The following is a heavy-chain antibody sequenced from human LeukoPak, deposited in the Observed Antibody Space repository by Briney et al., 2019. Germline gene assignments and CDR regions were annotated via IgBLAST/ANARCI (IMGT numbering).Heavy chain of an antibody. D-gene: IGHD3-16*01. CDR2: ISGSGGST. V-gene: IGHV3-23*01. CDR1: GFTFSSYA. J-gene: IGHJ4*02. Sequence: PGGSLRLPCAASGFTFSSYAMSWVRQAPGKGLEWVSAISGSGGSTYYADSVKGRFTISRDNSKNTLYLQMNSLRAEDTAVYYFSSRLPTSLRGPAFDYWGQGTLVTVSS. CDR3: SSRLPTSLRGPAFDY.